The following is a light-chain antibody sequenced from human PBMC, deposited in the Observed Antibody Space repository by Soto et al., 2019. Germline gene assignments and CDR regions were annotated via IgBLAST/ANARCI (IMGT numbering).Light chain of an antibody. V-gene: IGKV1-5*03. CDR3: QQYKAYPYT. J-gene: IGKJ2*01. Sequence: DIEMTQSPSTLSASVGDRATITCRATQSLNIRLAWYQQKPGKAPKLLISKASSLESGVPSRFSGSGSGTEFSLTISSLQPDDFAIYYCQQYKAYPYTFGQGTKLEMK. CDR1: QSLNIR. CDR2: KAS.